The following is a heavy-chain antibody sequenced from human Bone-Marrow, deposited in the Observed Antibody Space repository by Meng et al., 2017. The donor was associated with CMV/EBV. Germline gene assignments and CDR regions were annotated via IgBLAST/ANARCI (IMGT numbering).Heavy chain of an antibody. CDR1: GFTFRTAW. CDR3: VTDLIREVGYFDY. J-gene: IGHJ4*02. D-gene: IGHD2-8*01. V-gene: IGHV3-15*01. CDR2: IRSKTAGGTT. Sequence: SGFTFRTAWINWVRQSPGKGLEWVGHIRSKTAGGTTVYAAPVKGRFTISRDDSKNTLYLQMNSLKTEDTAVYYCVTDLIREVGYFDYWGQGTLVTVSS.